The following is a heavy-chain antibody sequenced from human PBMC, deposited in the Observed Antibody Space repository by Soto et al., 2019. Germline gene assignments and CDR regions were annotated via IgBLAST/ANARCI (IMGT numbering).Heavy chain of an antibody. V-gene: IGHV3-7*05. CDR1: GFTFSSYW. CDR2: IKQDGSEK. CDR3: ARDRALLWFGELLNWFDP. D-gene: IGHD3-10*01. J-gene: IGHJ5*02. Sequence: EVQLVESGGGLVQPGGSLRLSCAASGFTFSSYWMSWVRQAPGKGLEWVANIKQDGSEKYYVDSVKGRFTISRDNAKNSLHLQMNSLRAEDTAVYYCARDRALLWFGELLNWFDPWGQGTLVTVSS.